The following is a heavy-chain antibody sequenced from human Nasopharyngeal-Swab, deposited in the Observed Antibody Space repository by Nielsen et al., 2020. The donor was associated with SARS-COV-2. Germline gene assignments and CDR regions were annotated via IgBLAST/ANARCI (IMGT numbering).Heavy chain of an antibody. J-gene: IGHJ3*02. Sequence: GESLKISCQGSGYSFTSYWIGWVRQIPGKGLDWMGIIYPGDSDTRYSPSFQGQVTISADKSISTAYLQWSSLKASDTAMYYCARPTYYYDSSGYYSPGRPDAFDIWGQGTMVTVSS. CDR3: ARPTYYYDSSGYYSPGRPDAFDI. V-gene: IGHV5-51*01. D-gene: IGHD3-22*01. CDR1: GYSFTSYW. CDR2: IYPGDSDT.